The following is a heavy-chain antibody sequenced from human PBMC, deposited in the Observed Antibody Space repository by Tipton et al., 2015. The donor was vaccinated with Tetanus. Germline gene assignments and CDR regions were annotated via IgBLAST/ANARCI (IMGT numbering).Heavy chain of an antibody. CDR3: ARGDYYGSGTYDV. D-gene: IGHD3-10*01. J-gene: IGHJ6*02. CDR2: INYDGST. Sequence: LRLSCAASGFTFSDYAMTWIRQPPGKGLEWIGEINYDGSTNYSPSLKSRVTLSPDTTKKQVSLKLSSVTAADTAVYYCARGDYYGSGTYDVWGQGTTVTVPS. CDR1: GFTFSDYA. V-gene: IGHV4-34*01.